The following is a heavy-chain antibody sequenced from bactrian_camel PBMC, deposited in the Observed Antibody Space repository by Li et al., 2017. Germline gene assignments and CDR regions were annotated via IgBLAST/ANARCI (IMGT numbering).Heavy chain of an antibody. J-gene: IGHJ4*01. V-gene: IGHV3S53*01. D-gene: IGHD1*01. CDR2: ITTDGWT. CDR1: GFTSNKCL. Sequence: VQLVESGGGSVQAGGSLRLSCTAPGFTSNKCLMGWYRQPAGREREWVSSITTDGWTSYADSVKGRFTISRDKIKDTLYLQMNSLKPEDTAMYLCMAYNEPGCSFGVYGQGTQVTVS.